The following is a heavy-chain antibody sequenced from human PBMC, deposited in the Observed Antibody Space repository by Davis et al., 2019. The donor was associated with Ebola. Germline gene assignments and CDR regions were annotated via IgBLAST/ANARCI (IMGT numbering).Heavy chain of an antibody. CDR2: ISTNGETT. CDR1: GFTFSSYA. D-gene: IGHD3-22*01. J-gene: IGHJ4*02. CDR3: AKTTRPYYYDTSGYYSLDY. Sequence: GGSLRLSCSASGFTFSSYAMHWVRQAPGKGLESVSRISTNGETTYYADSVKGRFTISRDNSKNTMYLQINSLRADDTAVYYCAKTTRPYYYDTSGYYSLDYWGQGTLVTVSS. V-gene: IGHV3-64*04.